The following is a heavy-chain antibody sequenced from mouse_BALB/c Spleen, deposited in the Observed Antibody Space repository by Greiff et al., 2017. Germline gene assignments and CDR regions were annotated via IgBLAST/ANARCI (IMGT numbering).Heavy chain of an antibody. V-gene: IGHV2-6-7*01. D-gene: IGHD2-14*01. CDR1: GFSLTGYG. J-gene: IGHJ4*01. Sequence: VMLVESGPGLVAPPQSLSITCTVSGFSLTGYGVNWVRQPPGKGLEWLGMIWGDGSTDYNSALKSRLSISKDNSKSQVFLKMNSLQTDDTARYYCASYRYDFAMDYWGQGTSVTVSS. CDR3: ASYRYDFAMDY. CDR2: IWGDGST.